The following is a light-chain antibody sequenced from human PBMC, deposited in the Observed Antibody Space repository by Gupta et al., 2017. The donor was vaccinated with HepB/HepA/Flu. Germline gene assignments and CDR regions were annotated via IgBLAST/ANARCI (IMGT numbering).Light chain of an antibody. CDR3: QKYNRAPWT. V-gene: IGKV1-27*01. CDR1: QGIGNY. CDR2: VAS. Sequence: DIQMTQSPSSLSASVGDRVTITCRASQGIGNYLAWYQQKPGKVPKLLIYVASTLQSGAPSRFSGSGSGTDFTLTISSLQPEDVATYYCQKYNRAPWTCGQGTKVEIK. J-gene: IGKJ1*01.